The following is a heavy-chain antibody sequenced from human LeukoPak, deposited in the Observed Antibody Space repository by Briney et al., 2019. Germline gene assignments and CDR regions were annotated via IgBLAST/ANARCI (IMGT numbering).Heavy chain of an antibody. CDR1: GYTFTNYD. CDR2: MNPNSGNT. CDR3: ARGRNYGDYGSFVVYYYYYMDV. J-gene: IGHJ6*03. V-gene: IGHV1-8*02. Sequence: ASVKVSCKASGYTFTNYDINWVRQATGQGLEWMGYMNPNSGNTGYAQKFQDRVTMTRNTSISTAYMELSSLRSEDTAVYYCARGRNYGDYGSFVVYYYYYMDVWGKGTTVTISS. D-gene: IGHD4-17*01.